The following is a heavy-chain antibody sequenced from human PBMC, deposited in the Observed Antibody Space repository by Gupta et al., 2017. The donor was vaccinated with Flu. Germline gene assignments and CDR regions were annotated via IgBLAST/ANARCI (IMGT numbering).Heavy chain of an antibody. Sequence: EVQLVESGGGLVQPGRSLRLSCAASGFTFDDYAMHWVRQAPGKGLEWVSGISWNSGSIGYADSVKGRFTISRDNAKNSLYLQMNSLRAEDTALYYCAKDTGDCSSTSCYYGMDVWGQGTTVTVSS. D-gene: IGHD2-2*01. CDR3: AKDTGDCSSTSCYYGMDV. V-gene: IGHV3-9*01. CDR1: GFTFDDYA. CDR2: ISWNSGSI. J-gene: IGHJ6*02.